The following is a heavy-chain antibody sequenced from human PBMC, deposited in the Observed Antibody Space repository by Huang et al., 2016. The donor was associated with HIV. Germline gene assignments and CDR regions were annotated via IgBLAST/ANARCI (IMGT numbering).Heavy chain of an antibody. Sequence: EVQLLESGGGLVQPGGSLRLSCEASGFTFSSYAMSWVRQATGKGREWVSSITGRGSSSYYADSVKGRFTISRDNSKNTLYLQMNSLRAEDTAIYYCAKADSGAAACSLVDYWGQGTLVTVSS. D-gene: IGHD6-13*01. CDR3: AKADSGAAACSLVDY. CDR2: ITGRGSSS. CDR1: GFTFSSYA. V-gene: IGHV3-23*01. J-gene: IGHJ4*02.